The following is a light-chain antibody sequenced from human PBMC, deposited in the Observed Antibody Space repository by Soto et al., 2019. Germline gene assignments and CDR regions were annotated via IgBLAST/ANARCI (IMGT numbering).Light chain of an antibody. J-gene: IGKJ1*01. CDR3: QQYNSYWT. CDR2: DAS. CDR1: QSISSW. Sequence: DIQMTQSPSTLSASVGDRVTITCRASQSISSWLAWYQQKPGKAPKILIYDASSLESGVPSRFSGSGSGTEFTLTIRSLQPDDFATYYCQQYNSYWTFGQGTKVDIK. V-gene: IGKV1-5*01.